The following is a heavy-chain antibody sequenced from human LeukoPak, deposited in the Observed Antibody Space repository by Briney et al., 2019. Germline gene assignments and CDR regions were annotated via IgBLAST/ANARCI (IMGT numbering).Heavy chain of an antibody. D-gene: IGHD6-19*01. CDR1: GGTFSSYA. Sequence: SVKVSCKASGGTFSSYAISWVRQAPGQGLEWMGKIIPILGIANYAQKFQGRVTITADKSTSTAYMELSSLRSEDTAVYYCASVLSGIAVAGSFDPWGQGTLVTVSS. CDR2: IIPILGIA. CDR3: ASVLSGIAVAGSFDP. J-gene: IGHJ5*02. V-gene: IGHV1-69*04.